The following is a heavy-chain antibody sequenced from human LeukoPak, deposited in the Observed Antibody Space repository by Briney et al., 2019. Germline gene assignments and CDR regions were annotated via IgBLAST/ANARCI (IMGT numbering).Heavy chain of an antibody. V-gene: IGHV3-48*01. J-gene: IGHJ4*02. CDR1: GFTFSSYS. Sequence: GGSLRLSCAASGFTFSSYSMNWVRQAPGKGLEWVSYISSSSSTIYYADSVKGRLTISRDNAKNSLYLHMNSLRAEDTAVYYCARDQSSGRSASSYWGQGTLVTVSS. CDR3: ARDQSSGRSASSY. D-gene: IGHD3-22*01. CDR2: ISSSSSTI.